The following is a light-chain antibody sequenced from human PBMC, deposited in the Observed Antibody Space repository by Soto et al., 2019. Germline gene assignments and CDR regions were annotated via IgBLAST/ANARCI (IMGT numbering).Light chain of an antibody. CDR3: TAWDDSLSGVL. V-gene: IGLV1-47*01. CDR2: RSN. CDR1: SSNIGGNH. Sequence: QSVLTQPPSASGTPGQTVTISCSGSSSNIGGNHVYWYQQLPGTAPKLLIYRSNQRPSGVPDRFSGSKSGTSASLAISGLRSEDESDYYCTAWDDSLSGVLFGGGTKLTVL. J-gene: IGLJ2*01.